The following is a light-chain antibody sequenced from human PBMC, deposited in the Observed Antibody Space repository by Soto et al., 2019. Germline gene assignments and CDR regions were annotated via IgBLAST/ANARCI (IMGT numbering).Light chain of an antibody. V-gene: IGLV1-44*01. CDR3: AAWDDSLNNYV. Sequence: QSVLTQQPSASGTPGQRVTISCSGSSSNIGSNTVNWYQQLPGTAPKLLICSNNQRPSGVPDRFSGSKSGTSASLAISGLQSEDEADYYCAAWDDSLNNYVFATGTKLTVL. CDR1: SSNIGSNT. J-gene: IGLJ1*01. CDR2: SNN.